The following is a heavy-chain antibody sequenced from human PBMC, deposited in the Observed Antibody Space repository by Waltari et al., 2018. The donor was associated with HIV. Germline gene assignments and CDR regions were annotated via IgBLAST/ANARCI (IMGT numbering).Heavy chain of an antibody. V-gene: IGHV1-3*01. CDR2: LNAGNGNT. CDR1: GYTFTSYS. Sequence: QVQLVQSGAEVKKPGASVKVSCKASGYTFTSYSMHWVRQAPGRRFEWMGWLNAGNGNTKYSQKMLGRVTITRDTSASTAYMELTSLRSEDTAVYYCAREKNIPEKYHGMDVWGQGTTVTVSS. CDR3: AREKNIPEKYHGMDV. J-gene: IGHJ6*02.